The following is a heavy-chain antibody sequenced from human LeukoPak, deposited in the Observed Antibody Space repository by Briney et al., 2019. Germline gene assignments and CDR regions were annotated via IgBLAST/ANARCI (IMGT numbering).Heavy chain of an antibody. Sequence: GASVKVSCKASGGTFSSYAISWVRQAPGQGLEWMGGIIPIFGTANYAQKFQGRVTITADESTSTAYMELSSLRSEDTAVYYCARDSWTTYSNYDRYYYYYMDVWGKGTTVTV. V-gene: IGHV1-69*13. CDR1: GGTFSSYA. CDR3: ARDSWTTYSNYDRYYYYYMDV. J-gene: IGHJ6*03. CDR2: IIPIFGTA. D-gene: IGHD4-11*01.